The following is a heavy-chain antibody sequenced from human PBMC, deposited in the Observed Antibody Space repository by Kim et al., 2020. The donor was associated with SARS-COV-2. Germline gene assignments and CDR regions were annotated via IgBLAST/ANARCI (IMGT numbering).Heavy chain of an antibody. CDR3: GRLPGSAWLDY. CDR1: GFSFSDHH. J-gene: IGHJ4*02. Sequence: GGSLRLSCAASGFSFSDHHMDWVRQAPGKGLEWVGRIRKKVNGYTTEYAASVKGRFTISRDDSENSLYLQIHSLKTEDTAVYYCGRLPGSAWLDYWGQGT. D-gene: IGHD6-25*01. V-gene: IGHV3-72*01. CDR2: IRKKVNGYTT.